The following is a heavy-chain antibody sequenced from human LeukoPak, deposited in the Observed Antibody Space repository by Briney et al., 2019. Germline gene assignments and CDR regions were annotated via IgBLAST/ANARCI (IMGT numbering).Heavy chain of an antibody. CDR3: ARGVYIAAAQYAY. J-gene: IGHJ4*02. Sequence: SETLSLTCTVSGGSISSYYWSWLRQPPGKGLEWIGYIYYSGTTNYNPSLKSRVTISVGTSKNQFSLKLGSVTAADTAVYYCARGVYIAAAQYAYWGQGTLVTVSS. V-gene: IGHV4-59*01. D-gene: IGHD6-13*01. CDR2: IYYSGTT. CDR1: GGSISSYY.